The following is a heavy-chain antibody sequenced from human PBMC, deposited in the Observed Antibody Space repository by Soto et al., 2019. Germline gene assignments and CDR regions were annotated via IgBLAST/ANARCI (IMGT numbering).Heavy chain of an antibody. D-gene: IGHD1-26*01. CDR1: RVAFSKFI. CDR2: IIPIFGTA. Sequence: AASVKVSCKASRVAFSKFIVTWVRQAPGLGLEWVGGIIPIFGTANYAQKFQGRVTITADESTSTSYMEVNNLRSEDTAVYYCAKVRYSTPMGYYYGMDVWGQGTTVTVPS. J-gene: IGHJ6*02. CDR3: AKVRYSTPMGYYYGMDV. V-gene: IGHV1-69*13.